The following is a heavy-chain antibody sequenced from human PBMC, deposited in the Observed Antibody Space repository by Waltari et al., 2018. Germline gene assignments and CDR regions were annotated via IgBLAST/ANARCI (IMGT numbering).Heavy chain of an antibody. D-gene: IGHD3-22*01. CDR1: GFTFSSYS. V-gene: IGHV3-48*04. Sequence: VQLVESGGGVVQPGGSLRLSCAASGFTFSSYSMNWVRQAPGKGLEWVSYISSSSSTIYYADSVKGRFTISRDNAKNSLYLQMNSLRAEDTAVYYCARDKGAVGSSGYYLFDYWGQGTLVTVSS. J-gene: IGHJ4*02. CDR3: ARDKGAVGSSGYYLFDY. CDR2: ISSSSSTI.